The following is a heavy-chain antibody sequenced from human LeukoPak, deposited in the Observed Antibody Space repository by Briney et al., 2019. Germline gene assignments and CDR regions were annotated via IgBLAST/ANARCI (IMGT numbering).Heavy chain of an antibody. CDR3: AMWREGSRDWFFNY. Sequence: GGSLRLSCAASGFTFSSYAMSWVRLAPGQGLEGVSAISGIGDRTYYADSVKGRFTISRDNSKNSLYLQMNSLRAEDTALYYCAMWREGSRDWFFNYWGQGNLVTVSS. J-gene: IGHJ4*02. CDR1: GFTFSSYA. D-gene: IGHD3-9*01. CDR2: ISGIGDRT. V-gene: IGHV3-23*01.